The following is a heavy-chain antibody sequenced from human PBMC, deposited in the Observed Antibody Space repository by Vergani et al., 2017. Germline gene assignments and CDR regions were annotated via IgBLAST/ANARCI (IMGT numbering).Heavy chain of an antibody. J-gene: IGHJ4*02. D-gene: IGHD2-15*01. CDR3: ARDEAFYLGYCSGGSCYSLAY. CDR1: GFTFSSYA. Sequence: QVQLVESGGGVVQPGRSLRLSCAASGFTFSSYAMHWVRQAPGKGLEWVAVISYDGSNKYYADSVKGRFTISRDNSKNTLYLQMNSLRAEDTAVYYCARDEAFYLGYCSGGSCYSLAYWGQGTLVTVSS. CDR2: ISYDGSNK. V-gene: IGHV3-30-3*01.